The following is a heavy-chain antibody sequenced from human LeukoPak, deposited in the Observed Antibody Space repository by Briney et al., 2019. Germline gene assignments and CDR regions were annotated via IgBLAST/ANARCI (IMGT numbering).Heavy chain of an antibody. CDR1: GYTFTSYY. V-gene: IGHV1-46*01. CDR3: ARATNFYYYYGMDV. Sequence: ASVKLSCKTSGYTFTSYYIHWVRQAPGQGLEWMGIINPSSGATNYAQKFQGRVTMTRDTSTSTVYMELSSQRSEDTAVYYCARATNFYYYYGMDVWGQGTTVTVSS. CDR2: INPSSGAT. D-gene: IGHD1-26*01. J-gene: IGHJ6*02.